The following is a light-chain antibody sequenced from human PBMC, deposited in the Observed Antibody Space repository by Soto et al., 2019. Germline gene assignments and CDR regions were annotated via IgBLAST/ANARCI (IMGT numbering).Light chain of an antibody. CDR3: QSYDSSLSAVV. CDR1: SSNIGAGYD. J-gene: IGLJ2*01. CDR2: GNS. Sequence: QSVLTQPHSVSGAPGPRVTLSCTGSSSNIGAGYDVHWYQQLPGTAPKLLIYGNSNRPSGVPDRFSGSKSGTSASLAITGLQAEDEADYYCQSYDSSLSAVVFGGGTKVTVL. V-gene: IGLV1-40*01.